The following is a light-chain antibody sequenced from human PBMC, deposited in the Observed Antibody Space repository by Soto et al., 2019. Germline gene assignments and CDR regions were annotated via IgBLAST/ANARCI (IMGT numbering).Light chain of an antibody. CDR3: QSYDRTLSYV. V-gene: IGLV1-40*01. J-gene: IGLJ1*01. CDR1: SSNIGAGYD. Sequence: QSVLTQPPSVSGAPGQRVTISCTGSSSNIGAGYDVHWYQQLPRTAPKLLIYGNSNRPSGVPDRFSGSKSGTSAPLAITGLQAEDEADYYCQSYDRTLSYVFGTGTKLTVL. CDR2: GNS.